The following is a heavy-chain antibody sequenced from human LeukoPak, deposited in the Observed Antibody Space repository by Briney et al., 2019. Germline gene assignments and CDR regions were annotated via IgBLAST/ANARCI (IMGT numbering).Heavy chain of an antibody. CDR1: GFTFSSYE. D-gene: IGHD2-2*01. Sequence: GGSLRLSCAASGFTFSSYEMNWVRQAPGKGLEWVSYISSSGSTIYYADSVKGRFTISRDNAKNSLYLQMNSLRAEDTAVYYCATSSYCSSTSCYGWYYYYYMDVWGKGTTVTVSS. CDR2: ISSSGSTI. V-gene: IGHV3-48*03. J-gene: IGHJ6*03. CDR3: ATSSYCSSTSCYGWYYYYYMDV.